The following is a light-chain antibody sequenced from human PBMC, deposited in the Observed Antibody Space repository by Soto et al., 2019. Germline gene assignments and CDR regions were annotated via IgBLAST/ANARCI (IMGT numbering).Light chain of an antibody. V-gene: IGKV3-11*01. CDR3: QQRSSWPIT. CDR1: QSVSRY. J-gene: IGKJ5*01. CDR2: GAS. Sequence: EIVLTQFPATLSLSPGERATLSCRASQSVSRYLAWYQQKPGQAPRLLIYGASSRATGIPARFSGSGSGTDFTLTISSLEPEDFAVYYCQQRSSWPITFGQGTRLEI.